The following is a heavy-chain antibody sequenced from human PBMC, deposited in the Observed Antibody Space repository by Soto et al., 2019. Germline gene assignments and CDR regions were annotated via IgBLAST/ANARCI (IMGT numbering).Heavy chain of an antibody. V-gene: IGHV4-61*01. D-gene: IGHD3-3*01. J-gene: IGHJ4*02. CDR3: ARDQYDFWSGPRTLDY. Sequence: SETLSLTCTVSGGSVSSGSYYWSWIRQPPGKGLEWIGYIYYSGSTNYNPSLKSRVTISVDTSKNQFSLKLSSVTAADTAVYYCARDQYDFWSGPRTLDYWGQGTLVTVS. CDR1: GGSVSSGSYY. CDR2: IYYSGST.